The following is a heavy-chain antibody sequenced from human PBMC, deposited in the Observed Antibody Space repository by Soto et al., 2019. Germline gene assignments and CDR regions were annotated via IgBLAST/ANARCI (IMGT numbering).Heavy chain of an antibody. CDR1: GGSISSYY. CDR3: ARDGDTASFDY. D-gene: IGHD5-18*01. CDR2: IYYSGST. Sequence: SETLSLTCTVSGGSISSYYWSWIRQPPGKGLEWIGYIYYSGSTNYNPSLKSRVTISVDTSKNQFSLKLSSVTAADTAVYYCARDGDTASFDYWGQGTLVTVSS. J-gene: IGHJ4*02. V-gene: IGHV4-59*01.